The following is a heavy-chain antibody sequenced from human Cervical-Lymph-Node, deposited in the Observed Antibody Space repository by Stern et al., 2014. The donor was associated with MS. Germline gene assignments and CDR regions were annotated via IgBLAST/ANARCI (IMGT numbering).Heavy chain of an antibody. Sequence: QVQLVESGGGVVQPGRSLRLSCAASGFTFSSFGMNWVRQAPGKGLEWVAVVSFEGTHKYYAASVKGRFTISRDNSKNTLHLQMNSVTPDDTAIYYCARDYEDTSMLFDHWGQGTLVTVSS. CDR2: VSFEGTHK. CDR3: ARDYEDTSMLFDH. CDR1: GFTFSSFG. D-gene: IGHD2-8*01. J-gene: IGHJ4*02. V-gene: IGHV3-30*03.